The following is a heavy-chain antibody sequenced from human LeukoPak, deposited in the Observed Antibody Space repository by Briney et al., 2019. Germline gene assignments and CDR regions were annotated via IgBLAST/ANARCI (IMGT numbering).Heavy chain of an antibody. CDR3: ARVGPYYYGSGSRSFDY. J-gene: IGHJ4*02. CDR1: GGSISGSSYY. CDR2: INHSGST. Sequence: PSETLSLTCTVSGGSISGSSYYWGWIRQPPGKGLEWIGEINHSGSTNYNPSLKSRVTISVDTSKNQFSLKLSSVTAADTAVYYCARVGPYYYGSGSRSFDYWGQGTLVTVSS. D-gene: IGHD3-10*01. V-gene: IGHV4-39*07.